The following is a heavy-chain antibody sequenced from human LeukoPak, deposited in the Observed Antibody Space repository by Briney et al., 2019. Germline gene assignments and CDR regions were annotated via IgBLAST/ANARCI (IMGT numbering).Heavy chain of an antibody. CDR2: TYHRSQWYY. CDR1: GDSVSSNSAS. J-gene: IGHJ4*02. Sequence: SQTLSLTCAISGDSVSSNSASWNWIRQSPSGGLEWLGRTYHRSQWYYNYAESVKSRITINPDTSKNQFSLQLNSVTPEDTAVCYCARGSYSDYWGQGTLVTVSS. V-gene: IGHV6-1*01. CDR3: ARGSYSDY.